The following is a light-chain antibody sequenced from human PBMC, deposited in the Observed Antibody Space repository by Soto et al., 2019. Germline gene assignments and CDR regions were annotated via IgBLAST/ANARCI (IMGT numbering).Light chain of an antibody. CDR1: QSVSSN. CDR3: QQYNNRTPWT. CDR2: GAS. Sequence: EIVMTQSPATLSVSPGERATLSCRASQSVSSNLAWYQQKPGQAPRLLIYGASTRATGIPARFSGSGSGTEFTLTISSLQPEDFEVYSCQQYNNRTPWTFGQGTKVEIK. J-gene: IGKJ1*01. V-gene: IGKV3-15*01.